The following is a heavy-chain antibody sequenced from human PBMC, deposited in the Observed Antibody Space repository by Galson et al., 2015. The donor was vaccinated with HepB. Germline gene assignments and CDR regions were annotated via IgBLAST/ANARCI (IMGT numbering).Heavy chain of an antibody. CDR2: ISGSGGST. J-gene: IGHJ5*02. D-gene: IGHD2-2*01. CDR3: AKDSGGSIVVVPAATPDWFDP. V-gene: IGHV3-23*01. CDR1: GFTFSSYA. Sequence: SLRLSCAASGFTFSSYAMSWVRQAPGKGLEWVSAISGSGGSTYYADSVKGRFTISRDNSKNTLYLQMNSLRAEDTAVYYCAKDSGGSIVVVPAATPDWFDPWGQGTLVTVSS.